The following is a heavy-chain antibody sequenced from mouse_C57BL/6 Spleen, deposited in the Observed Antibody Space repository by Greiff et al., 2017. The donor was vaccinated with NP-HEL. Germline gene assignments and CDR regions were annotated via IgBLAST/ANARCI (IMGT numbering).Heavy chain of an antibody. CDR3: ARDYYGSSHEYYALDY. CDR2: ISDGGSYT. D-gene: IGHD1-1*01. CDR1: GFTFSSYA. Sequence: EVKLEESGGGLVKPGGSLKLSCAASGFTFSSYAMSWVRQTPEKRLEWVATISDGGSYTYYPDNVKGRFTISRDNAKNTLYLQMSHLKSEDTAMYYCARDYYGSSHEYYALDYWGQGTSVTVSS. J-gene: IGHJ4*01. V-gene: IGHV5-4*01.